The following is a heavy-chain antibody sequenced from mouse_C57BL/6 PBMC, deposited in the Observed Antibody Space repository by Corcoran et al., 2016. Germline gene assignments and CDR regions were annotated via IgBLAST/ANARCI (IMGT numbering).Heavy chain of an antibody. Sequence: EVQLQQSGPELVKPGASVKISCKASGYTFTDYYMNWVKQSHGKSLEWIGDINPNNGGTSYNQKFKGKATLTVDKSSSTAYMELRSLTSEDSAVYYCARGGGSSYLYYAMDYWGQGTSVTVSS. CDR3: ARGGGSSYLYYAMDY. CDR2: INPNNGGT. J-gene: IGHJ4*01. D-gene: IGHD1-1*01. V-gene: IGHV1-26*01. CDR1: GYTFTDYY.